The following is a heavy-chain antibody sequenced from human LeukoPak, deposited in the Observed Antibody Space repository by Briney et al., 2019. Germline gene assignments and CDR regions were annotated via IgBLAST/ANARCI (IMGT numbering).Heavy chain of an antibody. Sequence: ASVKVSCKSSGYTFTGYYMHWVRQAPGQGLEWMGWINPNSGGTNYAQKFQGRVTMTRDTSISTAYMELSSLRSDDTAVYYCAREKGLGELLFDYWGQGTLVTVSS. D-gene: IGHD3-10*01. CDR2: INPNSGGT. V-gene: IGHV1-2*02. CDR3: AREKGLGELLFDY. J-gene: IGHJ4*02. CDR1: GYTFTGYY.